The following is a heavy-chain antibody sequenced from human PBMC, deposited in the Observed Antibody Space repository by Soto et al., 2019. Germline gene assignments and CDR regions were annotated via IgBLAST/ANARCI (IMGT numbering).Heavy chain of an antibody. D-gene: IGHD6-13*01. CDR1: GYTFTSYD. CDR2: MNPNSGNT. V-gene: IGHV1-8*01. CDR3: ARGIADYKSRFWFDP. Sequence: ASVTVSCKASGYTFTSYDINWVRQATGQGLEWMGWMNPNSGNTGYAQKFQGRVTMTRNTSISTAYMELSSLRSEDTAVYYCARGIADYKSRFWFDPWGQGTLVTVSS. J-gene: IGHJ5*02.